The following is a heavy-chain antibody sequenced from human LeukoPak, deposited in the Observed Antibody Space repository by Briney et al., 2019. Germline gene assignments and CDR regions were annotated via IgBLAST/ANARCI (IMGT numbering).Heavy chain of an antibody. CDR2: INPETGAT. V-gene: IGHV1-2*02. CDR1: GYPFSGYY. D-gene: IGHD3-10*01. Sequence: ASVKVSCKASGYPFSGYYIHWVRQGPGQGLEWLGWINPETGATKYAQRFEGRVTLTRDTSVTTVHMELSGLRSDDSAVYYCARENPNYYGSGSYLYWGQGSQVTVSS. CDR3: ARENPNYYGSGSYLY. J-gene: IGHJ4*02.